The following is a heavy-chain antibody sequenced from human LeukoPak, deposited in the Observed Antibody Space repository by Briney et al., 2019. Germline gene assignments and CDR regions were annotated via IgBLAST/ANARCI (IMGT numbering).Heavy chain of an antibody. V-gene: IGHV4-34*01. Sequence: SETLSLTCTVSGGSLSSYYWSWIRQPPGKGLEWIGEINHSGSTNYNPSLKSRVTISVDTSKNQFSLKLSSVTAADTAVYYCARGAAKISLPSDAFDIWGQGTMVTVSS. J-gene: IGHJ3*02. CDR2: INHSGST. CDR3: ARGAAKISLPSDAFDI. CDR1: GGSLSSYY. D-gene: IGHD2/OR15-2a*01.